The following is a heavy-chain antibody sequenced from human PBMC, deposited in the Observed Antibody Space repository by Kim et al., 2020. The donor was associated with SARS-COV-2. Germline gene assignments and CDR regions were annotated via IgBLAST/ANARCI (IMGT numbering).Heavy chain of an antibody. J-gene: IGHJ6*02. CDR2: T. V-gene: IGHV4-39*07. Sequence: TYYNPSLKSRVTISVDTSKNQFSLKLSSVTAADTAVYYCASQHYYYGMDVWGQGTTVTVSS. D-gene: IGHD2-2*01. CDR3: ASQHYYYGMDV.